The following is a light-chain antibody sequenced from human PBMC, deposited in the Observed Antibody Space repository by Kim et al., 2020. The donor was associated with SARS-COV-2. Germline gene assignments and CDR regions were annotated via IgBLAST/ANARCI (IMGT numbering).Light chain of an antibody. Sequence: SLSPRQTASITCSGDKLGDKYACWYQQKPGQSPVLVIYKDSKRPSGIPERFSGSNSGNTASLTISGTQAMDEADYYCQAWDSSTVVFGGGTQLTVL. J-gene: IGLJ2*01. V-gene: IGLV3-1*01. CDR1: KLGDKY. CDR3: QAWDSSTVV. CDR2: KDS.